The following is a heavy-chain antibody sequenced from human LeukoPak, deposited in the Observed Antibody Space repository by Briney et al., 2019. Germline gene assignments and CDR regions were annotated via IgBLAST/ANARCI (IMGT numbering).Heavy chain of an antibody. CDR1: GYDFTKYA. J-gene: IGHJ4*02. D-gene: IGHD2-2*01. CDR2: IDAGNGRT. Sequence: ASVKVSCKASGYDFTKYAVQWVRQAPGQRLEWMGWIDAGNGRTKYSPDFQGRVTISRDTSASLAYMELSSLRSDDMAVYYCARSLNTRLIDYWGQGTLVTVSP. V-gene: IGHV1-3*03. CDR3: ARSLNTRLIDY.